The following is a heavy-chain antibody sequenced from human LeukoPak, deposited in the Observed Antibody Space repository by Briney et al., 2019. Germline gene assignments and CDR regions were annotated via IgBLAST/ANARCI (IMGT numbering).Heavy chain of an antibody. Sequence: GGSLRLSCAASGFTFSSYGMSWVRQAPGKGLEWVAVISYDGSNKYYADSVKGRFTISRDNSKNTLYLQMNSLRAEDTAVYYCAKGGAYYYDSSDPDYWGQGTLVTVSS. D-gene: IGHD3-22*01. CDR3: AKGGAYYYDSSDPDY. CDR2: ISYDGSNK. CDR1: GFTFSSYG. V-gene: IGHV3-30*18. J-gene: IGHJ4*02.